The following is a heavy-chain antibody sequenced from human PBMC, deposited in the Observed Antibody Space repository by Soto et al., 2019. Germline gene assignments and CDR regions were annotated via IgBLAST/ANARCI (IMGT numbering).Heavy chain of an antibody. D-gene: IGHD2-21*01. Sequence: ASVKVSCKASGYTFTSYGISWVRQAPGQGLEWMGWISAYNGNTNYAQKLQGRVTMTTDTSTSTAHMELRSLRSDDTAVYSCASVLVCGGDSYDSDNWCGPCGQGTLVTV. V-gene: IGHV1-18*01. J-gene: IGHJ5*02. CDR2: ISAYNGNT. CDR1: GYTFTSYG. CDR3: ASVLVCGGDSYDSDNWCGP.